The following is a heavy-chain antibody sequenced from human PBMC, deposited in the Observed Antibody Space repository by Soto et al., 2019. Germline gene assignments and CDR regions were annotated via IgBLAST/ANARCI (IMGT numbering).Heavy chain of an antibody. Sequence: GSLRLSCAASGFTFSSYAMSWVRQAPGKGLEWVSTISGSGDSTYYADSVRGRFTISRDNSKNTLYLQMNSLRAEDTAVYYCAKDTLGYCSSGSCRIDYWGQGTLVTVSS. CDR1: GFTFSSYA. J-gene: IGHJ4*02. V-gene: IGHV3-23*01. CDR3: AKDTLGYCSSGSCRIDY. CDR2: ISGSGDST. D-gene: IGHD2-15*01.